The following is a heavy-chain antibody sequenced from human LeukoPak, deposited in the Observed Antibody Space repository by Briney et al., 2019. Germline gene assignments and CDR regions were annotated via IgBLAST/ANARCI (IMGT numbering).Heavy chain of an antibody. CDR1: GFTFSGSA. D-gene: IGHD3-22*01. CDR3: TTYYDSSGYGPFVD. J-gene: IGHJ4*02. Sequence: PGGSLKLSCAASGFTFSGSAMHWVRQASGKGLEWVGRIRSKANSYATEYAASVKGRFTISRDDSKNTAYLQMNSLKTEDTAVYYCTTYYDSSGYGPFVDWGQGTLVTVSS. V-gene: IGHV3-73*01. CDR2: IRSKANSYAT.